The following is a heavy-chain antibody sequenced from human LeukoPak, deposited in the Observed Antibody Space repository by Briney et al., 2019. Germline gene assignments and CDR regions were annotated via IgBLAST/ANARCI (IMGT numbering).Heavy chain of an antibody. CDR1: GYTFTSYG. V-gene: IGHV1-18*01. CDR3: ARAGYSYGYIGYFDY. D-gene: IGHD5-18*01. Sequence: GASVKVSCKASGYTFTSYGITWVRQARGQGLEWMGWISVYNGSTQYGQKFQGRVTMTADTSTSTAYMELRSLTSDDTAVYYCARAGYSYGYIGYFDYWGQGTLVTVSS. J-gene: IGHJ4*02. CDR2: ISVYNGST.